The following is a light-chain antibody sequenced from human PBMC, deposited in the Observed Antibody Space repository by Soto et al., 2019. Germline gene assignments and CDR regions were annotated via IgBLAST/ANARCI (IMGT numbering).Light chain of an antibody. Sequence: QSVLTQSPSASASLGASVKFTCTLSSGHSSYAIAWHQQQPEKGPRYLMKLNSDGSHSKGDGIPDRFSGSSSGAERYLTISSLYSEDEADYYCQTWGTGIQVFGGGTKLTVL. V-gene: IGLV4-69*01. CDR2: LNSDGSH. CDR3: QTWGTGIQV. J-gene: IGLJ2*01. CDR1: SGHSSYA.